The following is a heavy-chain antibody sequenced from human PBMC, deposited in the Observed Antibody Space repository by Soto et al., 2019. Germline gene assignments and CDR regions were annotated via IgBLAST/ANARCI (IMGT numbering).Heavy chain of an antibody. CDR3: AKSAPMDAGDKYYYDF. D-gene: IGHD2-21*02. V-gene: IGHV1-69*13. CDR2: IIPFFGRA. J-gene: IGHJ4*02. Sequence: SAKASCKASGGTFSTFGISWVRQPPGQGLEWMGGIIPFFGRARYSQKFEDRITITADESTNTVYMDLRSLTSEDTAIYYCAKSAPMDAGDKYYYDFWGQGALINVS. CDR1: GGTFSTFG.